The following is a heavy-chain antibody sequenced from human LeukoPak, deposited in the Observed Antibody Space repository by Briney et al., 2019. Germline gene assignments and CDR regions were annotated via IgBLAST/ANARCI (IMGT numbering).Heavy chain of an antibody. V-gene: IGHV3-33*01. J-gene: IGHJ4*02. CDR2: IWYDGSNK. CDR1: GFTFSSYG. Sequence: GGSLRLSCAASGFTFSSYGMHWVRQAPGKGLEWVAVIWYDGSNKYYADSVKGRFTISRDNSKNTLYLQMNSLRAEDTAVYYCARGPVSGGEEYYFDYWGQGTLVTVSS. CDR3: ARGPVSGGEEYYFDY. D-gene: IGHD3-10*01.